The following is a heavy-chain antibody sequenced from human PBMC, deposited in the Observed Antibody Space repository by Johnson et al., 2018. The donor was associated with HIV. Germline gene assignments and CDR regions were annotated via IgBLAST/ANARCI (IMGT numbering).Heavy chain of an antibody. Sequence: VQLVESGGGLVQPGGSLRLSCAASGFAVSKNYLTWVRQAPGKGLEWVSILYRGGHTYSADPVKCRSTISRDNSKNSLFLQMNSLRVEDTAVYYCARSGGYPNAFDMWGQGTLVTVPA. CDR1: GFAVSKNY. D-gene: IGHD6-13*01. V-gene: IGHV3-66*01. CDR2: LYRGGHT. J-gene: IGHJ3*02. CDR3: ARSGGYPNAFDM.